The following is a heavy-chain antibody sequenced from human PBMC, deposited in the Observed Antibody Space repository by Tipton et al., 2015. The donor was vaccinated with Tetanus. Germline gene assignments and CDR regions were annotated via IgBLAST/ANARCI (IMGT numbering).Heavy chain of an antibody. D-gene: IGHD5-18*01. J-gene: IGHJ3*02. CDR1: GGTFSSYA. CDR3: ARASVIGYGRDAFDI. V-gene: IGHV1-69*01. CDR2: IIPILGTA. Sequence: QLVQSGAEVKKPGSSVKVSCKASGGTFSSYAISWVRQAPGPGLEWMGGIIPILGTANYAQKFQGRVTITADDSTSTAYMELSSLRSEDTAVYYCARASVIGYGRDAFDIWGQGTMVTVSS.